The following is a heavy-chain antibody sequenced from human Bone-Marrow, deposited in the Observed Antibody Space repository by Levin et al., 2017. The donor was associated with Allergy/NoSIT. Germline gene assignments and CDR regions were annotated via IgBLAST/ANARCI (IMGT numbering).Heavy chain of an antibody. CDR3: ARGRHYYDSSGFYLPSGYSGDYYGLDV. CDR1: GGAFSDYY. CDR2: INHSGST. V-gene: IGHV4-34*01. D-gene: IGHD3-22*01. J-gene: IGHJ6*02. Sequence: PSETLSLTCAVYGGAFSDYYWTWIRQPPGKGLEWIGEINHSGSTNFHPSLKSRITISVDTSKNQFSLSLRSVTAADTGVYYCARGRHYYDSSGFYLPSGYSGDYYGLDVWAKGPRSPSP.